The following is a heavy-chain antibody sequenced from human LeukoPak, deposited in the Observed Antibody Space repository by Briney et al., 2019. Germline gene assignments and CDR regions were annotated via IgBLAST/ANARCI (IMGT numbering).Heavy chain of an antibody. CDR2: INHSGST. Sequence: KPSETLSLTCAVYGGSFSGYYWSWIRQPPGKGLEWIGEINHSGSTNYNPSLKRRVTISVDTSKNQFSLKLSSVTAADTAVYYCARKSRGSTIFGVPTIPHFDYWGQGTLVTVSS. V-gene: IGHV4-34*01. CDR1: GGSFSGYY. D-gene: IGHD3-3*01. CDR3: ARKSRGSTIFGVPTIPHFDY. J-gene: IGHJ4*02.